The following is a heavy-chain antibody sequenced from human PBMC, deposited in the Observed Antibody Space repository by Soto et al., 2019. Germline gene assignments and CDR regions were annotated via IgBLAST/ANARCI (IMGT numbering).Heavy chain of an antibody. J-gene: IGHJ6*02. CDR1: GGSISSSSYY. V-gene: IGHV4-39*01. Sequence: SETLSLTCTVSGGSISSSSYYWGWVRQPPRKGLEWIGSIYYTGTTDYNPSLKGRVTISVDTSKNQFSLRLRSVTAADTAAYYCARPHSIYYYYAMDVWGPGTTVTVSS. CDR2: IYYTGTT. CDR3: ARPHSIYYYYAMDV.